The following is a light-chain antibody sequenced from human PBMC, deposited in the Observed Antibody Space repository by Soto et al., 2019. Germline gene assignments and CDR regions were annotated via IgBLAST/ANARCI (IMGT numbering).Light chain of an antibody. J-gene: IGLJ1*01. CDR2: EVN. CDR3: CSSGGSPTYV. CDR1: SSNVGSYKL. Sequence: SVLTQPASVSGSPGQSITISCTGTSSNVGSYKLVSWYQQHPGKAPKLMIFEVNNRPSGVSNRFSGSKSGNTASLTISGLKVEDEADYYCCSSGGSPTYVFGTGTKVTVL. V-gene: IGLV2-23*02.